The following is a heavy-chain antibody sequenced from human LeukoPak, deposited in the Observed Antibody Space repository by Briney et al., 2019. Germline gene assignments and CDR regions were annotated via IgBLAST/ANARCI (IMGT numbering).Heavy chain of an antibody. V-gene: IGHV1-18*01. CDR2: ISAYNGNT. D-gene: IGHD3-9*01. J-gene: IGHJ6*02. CDR1: GYAFTTYG. Sequence: ASVKVSCRASGYAFTTYGFSWVRRAPGHGLEWMGWISAYNGNTNYAQKLQGRVTMTTDTSTSTAYMELRSLRSDDTAVYYCARDPHLDFEGMDVWGQGTTVTVSS. CDR3: ARDPHLDFEGMDV.